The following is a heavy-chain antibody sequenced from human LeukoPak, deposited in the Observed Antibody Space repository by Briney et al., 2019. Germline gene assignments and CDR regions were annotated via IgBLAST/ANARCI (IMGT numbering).Heavy chain of an antibody. Sequence: SETLSLTCSVSGGSINNYYWSWIRQPPGKGLEWIGNIYYSGSTNYNPSLKSRVSISVDTSKTQFSLKLSSVTAADTAVYYCARVGGSNFPPYYYYYMDVWGKGTTVTISS. D-gene: IGHD1-26*01. CDR3: ARVGGSNFPPYYYYYMDV. J-gene: IGHJ6*03. CDR2: IYYSGST. V-gene: IGHV4-59*01. CDR1: GGSINNYY.